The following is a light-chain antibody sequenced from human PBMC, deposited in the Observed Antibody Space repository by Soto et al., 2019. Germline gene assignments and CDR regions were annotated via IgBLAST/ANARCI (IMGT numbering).Light chain of an antibody. CDR3: QQRKSWPAIT. V-gene: IGKV3-11*01. CDR2: DAS. Sequence: IVLTQSPATLSLSPGDIATLSCRASQSVSNSLVWYQHKPGQAPRFLIYDASKRATGTPARFSGSGSGTDFTLTISSLETEDFAVYYCQQRKSWPAITFGQGTRLEIK. J-gene: IGKJ5*01. CDR1: QSVSNS.